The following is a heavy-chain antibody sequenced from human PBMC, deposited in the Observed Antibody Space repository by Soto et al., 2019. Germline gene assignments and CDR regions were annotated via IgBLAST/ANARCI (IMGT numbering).Heavy chain of an antibody. J-gene: IGHJ5*02. CDR3: ARAICSGGRCFLLDL. Sequence: EVQLLESGGGLVPPGGSLRLSCAASGFIFRGYWMHWVRQAPGKGLVWVSRIKGDGSGISYADSVKGRFTISRDNVKKTLYLQMNSLRAEDTAVYYCARAICSGGRCFLLDLWGQGTLVTVSS. CDR1: GFIFRGYW. D-gene: IGHD2-15*01. V-gene: IGHV3-74*01. CDR2: IKGDGSGI.